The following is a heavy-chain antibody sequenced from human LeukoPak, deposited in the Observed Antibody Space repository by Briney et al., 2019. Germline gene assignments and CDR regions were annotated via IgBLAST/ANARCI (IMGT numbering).Heavy chain of an antibody. CDR2: IYNSENT. V-gene: IGHV4-4*09. CDR3: ARFYSGPSGWFVLWFFDL. J-gene: IGHJ2*01. D-gene: IGHD6-19*01. CDR1: GGSVSSYY. Sequence: PSETLSLTCTVSGGSVSSYYWSWIREPPGKGLEWIGYIYNSENTNYNSSLESRVTMSIDTSKNRLFLKLSSVTAADTAVYYCARFYSGPSGWFVLWFFDLWGRGTLVTVSS.